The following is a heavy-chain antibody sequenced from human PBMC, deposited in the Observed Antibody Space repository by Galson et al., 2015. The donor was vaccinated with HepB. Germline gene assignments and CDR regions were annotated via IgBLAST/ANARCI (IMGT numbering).Heavy chain of an antibody. CDR1: GFSFSSTW. J-gene: IGHJ6*02. D-gene: IGHD3/OR15-3a*01. CDR2: ISRGGSTK. CDR3: ARGASYYDWTGYPDEKYCGRDV. Sequence: SLRLSCATSGFSFSSTWMNWVRQVPGKGLLWVSRISRGGSTKYYADTVEGRFAISRDNANNELYLEMSRLRAEDTAVYYCARGASYYDWTGYPDEKYCGRDVWGQGTTVSVSS. V-gene: IGHV3-74*01.